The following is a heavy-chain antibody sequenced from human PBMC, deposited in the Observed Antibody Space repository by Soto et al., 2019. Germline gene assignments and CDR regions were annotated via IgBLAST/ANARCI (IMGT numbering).Heavy chain of an antibody. D-gene: IGHD2-2*01. Sequence: LRLSCAASGFTFSTYSMNWVRQAPGKGLEWVSSISSSGTYIHYADSLKGRFTISRDNAKNSLYLQMISLRAEDTAVYYCARDPSDCSSTSCWGYYALDVWGQGTTVTVSS. J-gene: IGHJ6*02. V-gene: IGHV3-21*01. CDR3: ARDPSDCSSTSCWGYYALDV. CDR2: ISSSGTYI. CDR1: GFTFSTYS.